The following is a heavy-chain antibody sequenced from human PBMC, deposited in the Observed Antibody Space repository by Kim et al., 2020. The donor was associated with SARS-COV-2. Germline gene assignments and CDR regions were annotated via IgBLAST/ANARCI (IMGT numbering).Heavy chain of an antibody. CDR2: INPNSGGT. CDR3: ARDKIAARPYYYYYYGMDV. V-gene: IGHV1-2*02. CDR1: GYTFTGYY. D-gene: IGHD6-6*01. J-gene: IGHJ6*02. Sequence: ASVKVSCKASGYTFTGYYMHWVRQAPGQGLEWMGWINPNSGGTNYAQKFQGRVTMTRDTSISTAYMELSRLRSDDTAVYYCARDKIAARPYYYYYYGMDVWGQGTTVTVSS.